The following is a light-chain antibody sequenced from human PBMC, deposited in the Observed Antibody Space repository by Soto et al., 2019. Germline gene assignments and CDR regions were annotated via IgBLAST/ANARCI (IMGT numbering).Light chain of an antibody. CDR1: QSVSSSY. CDR3: QQRFNWQVT. V-gene: IGKV3D-11*02. CDR2: DAS. J-gene: IGKJ5*01. Sequence: EIVLTQSPATLSLSPGERATLSCRARQSVSSSYLAWYQQRPGQAPRLLIYDASNRATGIPARFSGSGSGTDFTLTISSLEPEDFAVYYCQQRFNWQVTFGQGTRLEIK.